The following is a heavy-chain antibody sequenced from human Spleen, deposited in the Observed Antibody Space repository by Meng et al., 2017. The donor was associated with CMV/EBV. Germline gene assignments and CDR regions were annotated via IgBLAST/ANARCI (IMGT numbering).Heavy chain of an antibody. Sequence: GESLKISCAASGFNFSGYNMNWVRQAPGKGLEWVSSIFSTGTYIAYADSVKGRFTISRETSKTTVYLQMNSLRVEDTAVYYCGNNGYLGMDVWGQGTTVTVSS. V-gene: IGHV3-21*01. CDR3: GNNGYLGMDV. CDR2: IFSTGTYI. D-gene: IGHD6-25*01. CDR1: GFNFSGYN. J-gene: IGHJ6*02.